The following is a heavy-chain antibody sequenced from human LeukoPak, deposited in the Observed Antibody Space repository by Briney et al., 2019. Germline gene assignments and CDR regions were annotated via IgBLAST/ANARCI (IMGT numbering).Heavy chain of an antibody. CDR3: ARASYSYDISGWVPFDY. D-gene: IGHD3-22*01. CDR1: GNSISGGDNY. J-gene: IGHJ4*02. V-gene: IGHV4-61*02. CDR2: IYTSGST. Sequence: KPSETLSLTCTVSGNSISGGDNYWSWIRQPAGKGLEWIGRIYTSGSTNYNPSLKSRVTISGDTSENQFSLRLSSVTAADTAVYYCARASYSYDISGWVPFDYWGQGTLVTVSS.